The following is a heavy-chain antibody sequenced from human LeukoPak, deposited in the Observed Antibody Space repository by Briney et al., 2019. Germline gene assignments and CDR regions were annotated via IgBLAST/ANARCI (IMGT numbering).Heavy chain of an antibody. V-gene: IGHV4-4*07. CDR2: IYTSGST. CDR1: GGSISSYY. Sequence: PSETLSLTCTVSGGSISSYYWSWIRQPAGKGLEWIGRIYTSGSTNYNPSLKSRVTISVDKSKNQFSLKLSSVTAADTAVYYCARDYSNSNYYYYYMDVWGKGPRSPSP. J-gene: IGHJ6*03. D-gene: IGHD4-11*01. CDR3: ARDYSNSNYYYYYMDV.